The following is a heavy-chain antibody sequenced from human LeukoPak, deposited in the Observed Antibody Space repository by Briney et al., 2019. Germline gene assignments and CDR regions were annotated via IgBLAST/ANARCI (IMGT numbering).Heavy chain of an antibody. D-gene: IGHD3-3*01. CDR3: ARGREWIPYC. J-gene: IGHJ4*02. Sequence: ASVKVSCKASGGTFSSYAINWVRQATGQGLEWMGWMNPNSGNTGYAQKFQGRVTMTRNTSISTAYMELSSLRSEDTAVYYCARGREWIPYCWGQGTLVTVSS. CDR2: MNPNSGNT. V-gene: IGHV1-8*02. CDR1: GGTFSSYA.